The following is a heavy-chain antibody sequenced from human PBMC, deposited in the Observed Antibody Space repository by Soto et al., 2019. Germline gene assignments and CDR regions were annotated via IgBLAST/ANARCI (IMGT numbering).Heavy chain of an antibody. Sequence: ESGGGLVKPGGSLRLSCAASGFTFSSYSMNWVRQAPGKGLEWVSSISSSSSYIYYADSVKGRFTISRDIAKNSLYLQMNSLRAEDTAVYYCARDQRFLEWLSNYYYYGMDVWGQGTTVTVSS. V-gene: IGHV3-21*01. D-gene: IGHD3-3*01. CDR2: ISSSSSYI. J-gene: IGHJ6*02. CDR1: GFTFSSYS. CDR3: ARDQRFLEWLSNYYYYGMDV.